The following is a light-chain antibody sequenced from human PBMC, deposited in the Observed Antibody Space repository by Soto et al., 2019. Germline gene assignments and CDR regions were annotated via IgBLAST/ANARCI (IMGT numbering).Light chain of an antibody. CDR1: QGISTY. J-gene: IGKJ1*01. V-gene: IGKV1-39*01. Sequence: DIQMTQSPSSLSASVGDRVTITCRASQGISTYLNWYQQKPGKAPKLLIYAASSLQSGVPSRFSGRGSETDFTLTISSXQPEDFATYSCQQSYSITWTFGQGTKVDIK. CDR3: QQSYSITWT. CDR2: AAS.